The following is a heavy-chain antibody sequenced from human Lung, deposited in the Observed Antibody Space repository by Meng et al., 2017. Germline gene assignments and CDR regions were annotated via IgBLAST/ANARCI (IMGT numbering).Heavy chain of an antibody. CDR3: ARDIVVTFGELTTLDS. V-gene: IGHV1-3*01. CDR2: INAGSENT. CDR1: GYTFTHYA. Sequence: QVHLVQSGAEVKKPGASAKVPCKASGYTFTHYAMHWVRQAPGQGLEWMGWINAGSENTEYSQKFQGRVTLTRDTSATTAYMELRSLKSEDTAIYYCARDIVVTFGELTTLDSWGQGTLVTVSS. J-gene: IGHJ4*02. D-gene: IGHD2-21*01.